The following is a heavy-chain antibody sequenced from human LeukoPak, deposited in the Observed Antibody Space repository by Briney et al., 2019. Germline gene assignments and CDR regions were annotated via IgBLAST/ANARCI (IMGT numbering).Heavy chain of an antibody. Sequence: GGSLRLSCAASGFTFSGYGINWVRLAPGKGLEWVSMISNGNTEHYADSVKGRFTVSRGNARNSAYLQMNSLRDEGTAMYYCARDYGYCRGNTCYASFDYWGHGTLVTVSS. CDR1: GFTFSGYG. CDR2: MISNGNTE. J-gene: IGHJ4*01. D-gene: IGHD2-2*01. V-gene: IGHV3-48*02. CDR3: ARDYGYCRGNTCYASFDY.